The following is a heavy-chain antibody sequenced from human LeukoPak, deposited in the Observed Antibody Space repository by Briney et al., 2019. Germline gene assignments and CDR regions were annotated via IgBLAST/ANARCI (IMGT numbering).Heavy chain of an antibody. CDR3: ARDRGSRTGAFDY. CDR2: IYHSGST. Sequence: SQTLSLTCAVSGGSISSGGYSWSWRRQPPGKGLEWIGYIYHSGSTYYNPSLKSRVTISVDRSKNQFSLKLSSVTGADTAVYYCARDRGSRTGAFDYWGQGTLVTVSS. CDR1: GGSISSGGYS. J-gene: IGHJ4*02. D-gene: IGHD6-25*01. V-gene: IGHV4-30-2*01.